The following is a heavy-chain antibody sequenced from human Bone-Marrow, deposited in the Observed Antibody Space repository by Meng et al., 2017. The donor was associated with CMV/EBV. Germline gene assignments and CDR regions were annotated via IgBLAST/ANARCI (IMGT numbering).Heavy chain of an antibody. D-gene: IGHD1-7*01. CDR3: ARDRTTRGWFDP. V-gene: IGHV4-39*07. Sequence: SETLSLTCSLSGGFISSNSHYWAWLRQPRGKGLEWLGSIFHSGSTYYNPSLQSRVTISADTSKNLFSLKLTSVTAADTAMYFCARDRTTRGWFDPWGQGTLVTVSS. J-gene: IGHJ5*02. CDR2: IFHSGST. CDR1: GGFISSNSHY.